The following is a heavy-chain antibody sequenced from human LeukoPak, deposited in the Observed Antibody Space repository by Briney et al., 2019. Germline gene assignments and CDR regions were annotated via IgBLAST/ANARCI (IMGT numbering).Heavy chain of an antibody. CDR2: ISWNSGSI. Sequence: GGSLRLSCAASGFTFDDYAMHWVQQAPGKGLEWVSGISWNSGSIGYADSVKGRFTISRDNAKNSLYLQMNSLRAEDTALYYCARGGSRLMNWFDPWGQGTLVTVSS. V-gene: IGHV3-9*01. CDR3: ARGGSRLMNWFDP. CDR1: GFTFDDYA. J-gene: IGHJ5*02. D-gene: IGHD3-16*01.